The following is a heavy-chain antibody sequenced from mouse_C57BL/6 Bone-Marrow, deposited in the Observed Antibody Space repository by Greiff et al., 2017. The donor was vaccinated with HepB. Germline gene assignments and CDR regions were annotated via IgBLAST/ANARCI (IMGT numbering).Heavy chain of an antibody. Sequence: EVKLVESEGGLVQPGRSMKLSCAASGFTFSNYYMAWVRQVPEKGLEWVATINSDGSSTYYLDTLKSRFIISRDNAKNILYVQMSSLKSEDTATYYCARDRMDDWGQGTTVTVSS. CDR3: ARDRMDD. J-gene: IGHJ4*01. V-gene: IGHV5-16*01. CDR2: INSDGSST. CDR1: GFTFSNYY.